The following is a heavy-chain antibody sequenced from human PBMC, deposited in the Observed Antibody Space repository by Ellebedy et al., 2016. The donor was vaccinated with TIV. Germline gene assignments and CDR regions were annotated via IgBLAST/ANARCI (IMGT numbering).Heavy chain of an antibody. CDR3: ARLGYRSSWFDY. V-gene: IGHV3-23*01. Sequence: PGGSLRFSCAASGFTLNTYAMSWVRQAPGKGLEWVSSISGTGGSTWYADSVQGRFTISRDNSKNTLSLQMNSLRADDTAVYYCARLGYRSSWFDYWGQGALVTVSS. CDR1: GFTLNTYA. D-gene: IGHD6-13*01. CDR2: ISGTGGST. J-gene: IGHJ4*02.